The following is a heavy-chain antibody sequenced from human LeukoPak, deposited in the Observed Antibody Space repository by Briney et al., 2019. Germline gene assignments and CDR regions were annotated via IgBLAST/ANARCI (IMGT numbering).Heavy chain of an antibody. D-gene: IGHD6-13*01. CDR1: GYTFTSYG. CDR2: ISAYNGNT. V-gene: IGHV1-18*01. Sequence: GASVKVSCKASGYTFTSYGISWVRQAPGQGLEWMGWISAYNGNTNYAQKLQGRVTMTTDTSTSTAYMELRSLRSDDTAVYYCARDLSAAARYGMDVWGQGTTVTVSS. CDR3: ARDLSAAARYGMDV. J-gene: IGHJ6*02.